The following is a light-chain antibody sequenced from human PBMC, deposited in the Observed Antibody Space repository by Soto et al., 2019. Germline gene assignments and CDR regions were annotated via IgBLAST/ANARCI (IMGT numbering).Light chain of an antibody. CDR2: DAS. Sequence: DIQMTQSPSTLSASVGDRVTITCRVSQSISSWLAWYQQKPGKAPKLLIYDASSLESGVPSRFSGSGSGTEFTLTISSLQPDDFATYYCQQYNSYSLFGPGTKVDIK. V-gene: IGKV1-5*01. J-gene: IGKJ3*01. CDR1: QSISSW. CDR3: QQYNSYSL.